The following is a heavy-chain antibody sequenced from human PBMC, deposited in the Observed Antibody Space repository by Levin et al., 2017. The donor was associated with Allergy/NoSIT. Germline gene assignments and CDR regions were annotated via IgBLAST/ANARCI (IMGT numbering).Heavy chain of an antibody. CDR3: TRAIYQLLSDY. V-gene: IGHV3-23*01. CDR2: ISASGDRT. J-gene: IGHJ4*02. CDR1: GFTFNNFA. Sequence: GGSLRLSCAASGFTFNNFAMTWVRQAPGKGLEWVSSISASGDRTYYADSVKGRFTISRNNSKNTLSLQMTSLRAEDTATDYCTRAIYQLLSDYWGQGTLVTVSS. D-gene: IGHD2-2*01.